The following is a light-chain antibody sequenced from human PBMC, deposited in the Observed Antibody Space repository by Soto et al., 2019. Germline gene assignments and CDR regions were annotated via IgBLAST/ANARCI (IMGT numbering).Light chain of an antibody. J-gene: IGKJ1*01. CDR2: AAS. CDR1: QSVSSN. CDR3: QQYDNWPRT. Sequence: ELVMTQSPATLSVSPGERVTLSCRASQSVSSNLAWYQQKPGQAPRLLIYAASTGATGIPARFSGSESGTEFTLTISSLQSEDFAVYYCQQYDNWPRTFGQGTKVEIK. V-gene: IGKV3-15*01.